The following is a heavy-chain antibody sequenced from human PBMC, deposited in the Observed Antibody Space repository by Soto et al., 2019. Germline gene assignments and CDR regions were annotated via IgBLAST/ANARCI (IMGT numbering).Heavy chain of an antibody. CDR3: AKHSRETTTCCGED. CDR1: GFTFRDYA. CDR2: VSNSGSST. Sequence: GGSLRLSCAASGFTFRDYAMSWVRQAPGRGLEWVSGVSNSGSSTYYADSAKGRFTISRDNSKNTLYLQMNSLRAEDTAVYYCAKHSRETTTCCGEDWGQGTRVTVSS. D-gene: IGHD2-2*01. J-gene: IGHJ4*02. V-gene: IGHV3-23*01.